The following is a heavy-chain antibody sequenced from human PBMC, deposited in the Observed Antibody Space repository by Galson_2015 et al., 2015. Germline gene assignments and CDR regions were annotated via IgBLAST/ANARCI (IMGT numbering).Heavy chain of an antibody. CDR2: IRGRGETT. CDR3: ARPSDSSGYYELPIDY. CDR1: GFSFSYYA. J-gene: IGHJ4*02. V-gene: IGHV3-23*01. D-gene: IGHD3-22*01. Sequence: SLRLSCAGSGFSFSYYAMSWVRQAPGKGLERVSAIRGRGETTYYADSVKGRFTISRDNSKNMLYLQMNSLRAEDTALYYCARPSDSSGYYELPIDYWGQGTLVTVSS.